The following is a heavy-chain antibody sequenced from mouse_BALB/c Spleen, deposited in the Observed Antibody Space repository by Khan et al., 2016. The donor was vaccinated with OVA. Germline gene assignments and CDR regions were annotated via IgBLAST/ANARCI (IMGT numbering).Heavy chain of an antibody. CDR2: IRLKSDDYVT. J-gene: IGHJ2*01. Sequence: VQLKESGGGLVQPGGSMKLSCVASGFTFSNYWMNWVRQSPEKGLEWVAEIRLKSDDYVTHYAESVKGRFTISSDDSKSSVYLQMNNLSAEDTVIYYCWILLWGQGTTLTVSS. CDR1: GFTFSNYW. CDR3: WILL. V-gene: IGHV6-6*02.